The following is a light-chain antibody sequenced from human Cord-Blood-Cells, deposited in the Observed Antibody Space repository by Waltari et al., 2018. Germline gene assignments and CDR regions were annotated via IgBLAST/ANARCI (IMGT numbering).Light chain of an antibody. CDR1: SSDVGGYNY. Sequence: QSALTQPAAVSGSPGQSITISCTGTSSDVGGYNYVSWYQQHPGKAPKLMIYDVRNRPSGVSHRFSGSKSGNTASLTISGLQAEDEADYYCSSYTSSSTPNVFGTGTKVTVL. CDR2: DVR. V-gene: IGLV2-14*01. CDR3: SSYTSSSTPNV. J-gene: IGLJ1*01.